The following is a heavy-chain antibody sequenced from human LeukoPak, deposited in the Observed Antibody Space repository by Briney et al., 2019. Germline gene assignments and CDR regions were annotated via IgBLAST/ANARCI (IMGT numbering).Heavy chain of an antibody. CDR2: INHSGST. CDR3: ARGQDYGSGTMYYYGMDV. V-gene: IGHV4-34*01. Sequence: SETLSLTCAVYGGSFSGYYWSWIRQPPGKGLEWIGEINHSGSTNYNPSLKSRVTISVDTSKNQFSLKLSSVTAADTAVYYCARGQDYGSGTMYYYGMDVWGQGTTVTVSS. CDR1: GGSFSGYY. J-gene: IGHJ6*02. D-gene: IGHD3-10*01.